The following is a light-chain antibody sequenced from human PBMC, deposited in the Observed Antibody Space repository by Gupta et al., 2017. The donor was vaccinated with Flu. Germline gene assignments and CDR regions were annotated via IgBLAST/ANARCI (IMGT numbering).Light chain of an antibody. CDR1: QDINIF. CDR3: QQYKSHPIT. Sequence: DIQVTQSPSSLSASVGDRVTITCRASQDINIFLAWFQQKPGKTPKSLIYATSHLESGVPSRFSGSGSGSNFTLTISSLQPEDFATYYCQQYKSHPITFGHGTXVDV. V-gene: IGKV1-16*01. J-gene: IGKJ3*01. CDR2: ATS.